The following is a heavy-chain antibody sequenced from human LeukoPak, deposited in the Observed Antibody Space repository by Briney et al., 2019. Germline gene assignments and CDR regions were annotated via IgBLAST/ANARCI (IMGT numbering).Heavy chain of an antibody. J-gene: IGHJ4*02. CDR2: ISGSGGST. D-gene: IGHD1-26*01. Sequence: GGSLRLSCAASGFPFSSYALSWVRQAPGKGLEWVSTISGSGGSTSYADSVKGRFTISRDNSKNTLYLQMNSLRAEDTAVYYCAKDGSGSYLDYWGQGTLVTVSS. CDR3: AKDGSGSYLDY. V-gene: IGHV3-23*01. CDR1: GFPFSSYA.